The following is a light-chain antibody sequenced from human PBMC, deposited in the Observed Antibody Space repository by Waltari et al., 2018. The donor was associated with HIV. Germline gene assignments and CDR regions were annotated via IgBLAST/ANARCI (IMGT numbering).Light chain of an antibody. CDR1: RSALGNNY. CDR3: GTWDTSLSAGV. CDR2: DNN. J-gene: IGLJ3*02. V-gene: IGLV1-51*01. Sequence: QSVLTQPPSVSAAPGQKVAIPCSGSRSALGNNYVSWYQHLPGTVPKLLIYDNNKRPSGIPDRFSGSKSGTSATLGITGLQTGDEANYYCGTWDTSLSAGVFGGGTKLTVL.